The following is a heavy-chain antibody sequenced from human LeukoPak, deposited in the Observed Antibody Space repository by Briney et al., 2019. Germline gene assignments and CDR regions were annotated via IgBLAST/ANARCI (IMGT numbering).Heavy chain of an antibody. CDR1: GYTFTGYY. CDR3: ARDCSKARQLVTFDP. D-gene: IGHD6-13*01. CDR2: INPNSGGT. Sequence: ASVKVSCKASGYTFTGYYMHWVRQAPGQGLAWMGWINPNSGGTNYAQKFQGRVTMTRDTSISTAYMELSRLRSDDTAVDYCARDCSKARQLVTFDPWGQGTLVTVSS. J-gene: IGHJ5*02. V-gene: IGHV1-2*02.